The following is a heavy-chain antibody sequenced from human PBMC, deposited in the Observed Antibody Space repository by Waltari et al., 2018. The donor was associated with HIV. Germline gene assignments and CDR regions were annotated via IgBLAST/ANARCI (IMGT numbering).Heavy chain of an antibody. CDR2: ISSSSSDI. V-gene: IGHV3-21*01. D-gene: IGHD6-19*01. J-gene: IGHJ4*02. CDR3: ARASRGVAVAGFDY. CDR1: GFTFSSYT. Sequence: EVQLVESGGGLVKPGGSLRLSCEASGFTFSSYTMNWVRQAPGKGLEWVSFISSSSSDIYYAVSVKGRFTISRDNAKNSLFLQMSSLRAEDMAVYYCARASRGVAVAGFDYWGQGILVTVSS.